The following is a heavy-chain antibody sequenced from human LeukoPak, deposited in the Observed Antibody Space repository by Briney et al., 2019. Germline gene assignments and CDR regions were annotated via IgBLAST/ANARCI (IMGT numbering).Heavy chain of an antibody. J-gene: IGHJ4*02. Sequence: GGSLRVSCAASGFTLSSNYMSWARQAPGKGREWVSAISGSGGSTYYADSVKGRFTISTDNSKNTLYLQMNSLRAEDTAVYYCAKCHLLWFGEFFDYWGQGTLVTVSS. D-gene: IGHD3-10*01. CDR3: AKCHLLWFGEFFDY. V-gene: IGHV3-23*01. CDR1: GFTLSSNY. CDR2: ISGSGGST.